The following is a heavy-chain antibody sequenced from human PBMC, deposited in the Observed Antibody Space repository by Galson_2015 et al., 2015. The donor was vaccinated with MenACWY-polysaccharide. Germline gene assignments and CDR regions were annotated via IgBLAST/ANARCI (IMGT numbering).Heavy chain of an antibody. J-gene: IGHJ4*02. CDR3: AKDDSGSYPY. D-gene: IGHD3-10*01. Sequence: SLRLSCAASGFTFNGYAMHWVRQAPGKGLEWVALVNWDGTNTYYADSVKGRFTISRDNCKNSLYLQMNSLRTEDTALYYCAKDDSGSYPYWGQGTLVTVSS. CDR1: GFTFNGYA. V-gene: IGHV3-43*02. CDR2: VNWDGTNT.